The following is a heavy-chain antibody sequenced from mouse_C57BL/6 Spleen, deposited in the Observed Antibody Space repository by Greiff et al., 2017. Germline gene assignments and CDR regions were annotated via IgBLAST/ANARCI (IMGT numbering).Heavy chain of an antibody. CDR1: GYTFTDYE. V-gene: IGHV1-15*01. CDR2: IDPETGGT. CDR3: TRWAYDGYQAWFAY. Sequence: QVQLQQSGAELVRPGASVTLSCKASGYTFTDYEMHWVKQTPVHGLEWIGAIDPETGGTAYNQKFKGKAILTADKSSSTAYMELRSLTSEDSAVYYCTRWAYDGYQAWFAYWGQGTLVTVSA. J-gene: IGHJ3*01. D-gene: IGHD2-3*01.